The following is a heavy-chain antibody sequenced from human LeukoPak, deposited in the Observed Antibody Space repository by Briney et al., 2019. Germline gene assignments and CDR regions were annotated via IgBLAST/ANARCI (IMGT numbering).Heavy chain of an antibody. D-gene: IGHD6-19*01. CDR1: GFTFSNYA. Sequence: PGGSLRLSCAASGFTFSNYAMHWVRQAPGKGLEWVAAIFYDGSIQYYADSVRGRFTISRDNAKNTLYLQMNSLRAEDTAVYYCARDYDQSSGWYMSWFDPWGQGTLVTVSS. CDR2: IFYDGSIQ. CDR3: ARDYDQSSGWYMSWFDP. V-gene: IGHV3-30*04. J-gene: IGHJ5*02.